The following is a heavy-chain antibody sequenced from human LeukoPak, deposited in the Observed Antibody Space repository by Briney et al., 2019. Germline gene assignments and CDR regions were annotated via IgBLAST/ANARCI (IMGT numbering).Heavy chain of an antibody. CDR2: ISSSGSTI. Sequence: PGGSLRLSCAASGFTFLSYSMNWVRQAPGKGLEWVSYISSSGSTIYYADSVKGRFTISRDNAKNSLYLQMNSLRAEDTAVYCCAELGITMIGGVWGKGTTVTISS. J-gene: IGHJ6*04. V-gene: IGHV3-48*04. CDR1: GFTFLSYS. D-gene: IGHD3-10*02. CDR3: AELGITMIGGV.